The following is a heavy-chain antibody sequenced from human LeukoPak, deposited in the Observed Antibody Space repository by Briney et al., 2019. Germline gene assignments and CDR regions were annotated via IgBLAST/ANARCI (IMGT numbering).Heavy chain of an antibody. J-gene: IGHJ4*02. CDR3: ARAATRTTGTFPDY. V-gene: IGHV1-18*01. D-gene: IGHD1-1*01. CDR2: ISAYNGNT. CDR1: GYTFTRYG. Sequence: ASVKVSCKASGYTFTRYGISWVRQAPGQGLEWRGWISAYNGNTNYAQKLQGRVTMTTDTSTSTAYMELRSLRSDDTAVYYCARAATRTTGTFPDYWGQGTLVTVSS.